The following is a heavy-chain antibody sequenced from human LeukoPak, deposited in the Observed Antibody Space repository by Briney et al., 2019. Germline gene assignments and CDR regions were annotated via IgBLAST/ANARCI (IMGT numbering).Heavy chain of an antibody. D-gene: IGHD3-22*01. V-gene: IGHV1-2*06. CDR1: GYSFSGYS. J-gene: IGHJ6*02. Sequence: ASVTVSCTASGYSFSGYSVHWVRQAPGQGLEWMGRITPNSGGTNYPQKFQGRVTMTRDTSISTVYMELSRLRSDDTAVYYCARLDSNYYDSADAYYYYGMDVWGQGTTVTLSS. CDR2: ITPNSGGT. CDR3: ARLDSNYYDSADAYYYYGMDV.